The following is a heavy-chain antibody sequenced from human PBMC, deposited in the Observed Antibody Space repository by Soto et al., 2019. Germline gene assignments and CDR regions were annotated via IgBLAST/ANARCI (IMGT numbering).Heavy chain of an antibody. J-gene: IGHJ4*02. Sequence: QVQLQESGPGLVKPSQTLSLTCTVSGGSISSGGYYWSWIRQHPGKGLEWIGYIYYSGSTYYNPSLKSRFTISVDTSKNQFSLKLSSVTAADTAVYYCVRGDYDYVWGSYRYDYWGQGTLVTVSS. V-gene: IGHV4-31*03. CDR1: GGSISSGGYY. D-gene: IGHD3-16*02. CDR3: VRGDYDYVWGSYRYDY. CDR2: IYYSGST.